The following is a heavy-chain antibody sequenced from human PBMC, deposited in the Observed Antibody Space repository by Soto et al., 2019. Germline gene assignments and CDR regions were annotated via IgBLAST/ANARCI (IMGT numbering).Heavy chain of an antibody. CDR3: ARSPRASRPSWFDP. CDR1: GYRFSGYG. V-gene: IGHV1-18*04. Sequence: QVQLVQSGPEVRKPGASVKVSCRTSGYRFSGYGIHWARLGRGQGLEWMGWISGNHGATQYPQRFHGRITKTTDASTGTGYMELRSLGVDDTAIYFCARSPRASRPSWFDPWGPGTLVTVSS. D-gene: IGHD6-6*01. J-gene: IGHJ5*02. CDR2: ISGNHGAT.